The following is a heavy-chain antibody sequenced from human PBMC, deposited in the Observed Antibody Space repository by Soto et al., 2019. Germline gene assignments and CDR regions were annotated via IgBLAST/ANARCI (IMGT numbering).Heavy chain of an antibody. Sequence: EVQLVESGGGLVQPGGSLRLSCAASGFTFSSNDMHWVRQAPGKGLEWVSLIYSGGSTYYADSVKGRFTISIDNSKNTLYLQMSSLRAEDTAVYYCATRPLLPGAPWGQGTMVTVSS. CDR1: GFTFSSND. D-gene: IGHD3-22*01. CDR2: IYSGGST. CDR3: ATRPLLPGAP. J-gene: IGHJ3*01. V-gene: IGHV3-53*01.